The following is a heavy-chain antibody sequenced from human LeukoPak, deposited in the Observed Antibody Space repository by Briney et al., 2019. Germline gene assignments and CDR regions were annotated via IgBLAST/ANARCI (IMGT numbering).Heavy chain of an antibody. CDR3: AKAESSSWYGYFQH. CDR2: ISWNSGSI. Sequence: PGGSLRLSCAASGFTFDDYAMHWVRQGPGKGLEWVSGISWNSGSIGYADSVKGRFTISRDNAKNSLYLQMNSLRAEDMAFYYCAKAESSSWYGYFQHWGQGTLVTVSS. J-gene: IGHJ1*01. CDR1: GFTFDDYA. D-gene: IGHD6-13*01. V-gene: IGHV3-9*03.